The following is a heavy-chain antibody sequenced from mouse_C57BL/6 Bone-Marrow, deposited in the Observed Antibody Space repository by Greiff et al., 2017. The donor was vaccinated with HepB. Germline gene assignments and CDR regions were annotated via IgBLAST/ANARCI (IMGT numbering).Heavy chain of an antibody. Sequence: QVRLQQPGAELVKPGASVKMSCKASGYTFTSYWITWVKQRPGQGLEWIGDIYPGSGSTNYNEKFKSKATLTVDTTSSTAYMQLSSLTSEDSAVYYCAGYGSAPFDYWGQGTTLTVSS. J-gene: IGHJ2*01. CDR2: IYPGSGST. D-gene: IGHD1-1*01. CDR3: AGYGSAPFDY. V-gene: IGHV1-55*01. CDR1: GYTFTSYW.